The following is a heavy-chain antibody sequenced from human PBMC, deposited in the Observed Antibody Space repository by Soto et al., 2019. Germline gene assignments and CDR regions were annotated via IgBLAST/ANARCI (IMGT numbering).Heavy chain of an antibody. CDR2: IYYSGST. CDR1: GGSISSGGYY. J-gene: IGHJ4*02. V-gene: IGHV4-30-4*08. CDR3: SRGPSGDKVYY. Sequence: ASETLSLTCTVSGGSISSGGYYWSWTRQHPGKGLEWIGYIYYSGSTYYNPSLKSRVTISVDTSNNQFSLKLSSVSAADTAVYYCSRGPSGDKVYYCGQGTLVTVSA. D-gene: IGHD1-1*01.